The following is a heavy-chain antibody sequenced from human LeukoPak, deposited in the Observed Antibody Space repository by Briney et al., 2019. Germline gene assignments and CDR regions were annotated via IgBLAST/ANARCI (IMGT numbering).Heavy chain of an antibody. Sequence: PGGSLRLSCAASGFTFSSYAMSWVRQAPGKGLEWVSAISGSGGSTYYADSVKGRFTISRDNSKNTRYLQMNSLRAEDTAVYYCAKLTPYSSGAVSGPDYGGQGTLVTVS. CDR3: AKLTPYSSGAVSGPDY. D-gene: IGHD6-19*01. CDR2: ISGSGGST. V-gene: IGHV3-23*01. CDR1: GFTFSSYA. J-gene: IGHJ4*02.